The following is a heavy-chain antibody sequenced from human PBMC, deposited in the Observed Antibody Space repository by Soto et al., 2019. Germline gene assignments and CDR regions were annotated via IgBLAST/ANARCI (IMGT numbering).Heavy chain of an antibody. V-gene: IGHV1-69*13. D-gene: IGHD1-26*01. Sequence: SVKVSCKASGGTFSSYAISWVRQAPGQGLEWMGGIIPIFGTANYAQKFQGRVTITADESTSTAYMELSSLRSEDTAVYYCARISGSYLPVDVWGQGTTVTVSS. CDR1: GGTFSSYA. J-gene: IGHJ6*02. CDR3: ARISGSYLPVDV. CDR2: IIPIFGTA.